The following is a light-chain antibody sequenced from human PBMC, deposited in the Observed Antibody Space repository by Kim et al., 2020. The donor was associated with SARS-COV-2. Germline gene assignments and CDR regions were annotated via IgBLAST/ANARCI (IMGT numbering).Light chain of an antibody. J-gene: IGKJ1*01. Sequence: SPGERATLSCRASQSVSSSYLAWYQQKFGQAPRLLIYDASSRATDIPDRFSGSGSGTDFTLTISRLDPEDFAVYYCQQYGGSPRTFGQGTKVDIK. CDR1: QSVSSSY. CDR3: QQYGGSPRT. V-gene: IGKV3-20*01. CDR2: DAS.